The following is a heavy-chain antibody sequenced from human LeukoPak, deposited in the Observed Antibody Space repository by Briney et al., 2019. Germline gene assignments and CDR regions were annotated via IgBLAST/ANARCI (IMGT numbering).Heavy chain of an antibody. J-gene: IGHJ4*02. CDR3: ARHGPPSGWYEFLY. Sequence: SETLSLTCTISAASISSSSYYWGWIRQPPGKGLEWIGSIYYSGSTYYNPSLKSRVTISVDTSKNQFSLKLSSVTAADTAVYYCARHGPPSGWYEFLYWGQGTLVTVSS. CDR1: AASISSSSYY. CDR2: IYYSGST. D-gene: IGHD6-19*01. V-gene: IGHV4-39*01.